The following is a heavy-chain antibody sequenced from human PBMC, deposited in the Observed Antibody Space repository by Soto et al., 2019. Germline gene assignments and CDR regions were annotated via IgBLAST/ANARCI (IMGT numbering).Heavy chain of an antibody. D-gene: IGHD3-3*01. V-gene: IGHV4-34*01. CDR1: GGSFSGYY. J-gene: IGHJ6*02. CDR3: ASGNRRGRGRLLEWLSYGMDV. CDR2: INHSGST. Sequence: PSETLSLTCAVYGGSFSGYYWSWIRQPPGKGLEWIGEINHSGSTNYNPSLKSRVTISVDTSKNQFSLKLSSVTAADTAVYYCASGNRRGRGRLLEWLSYGMDVWGQGTPVTVSS.